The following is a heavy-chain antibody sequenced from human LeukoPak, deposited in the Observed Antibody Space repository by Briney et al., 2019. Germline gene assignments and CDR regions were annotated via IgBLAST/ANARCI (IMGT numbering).Heavy chain of an antibody. Sequence: PSETLSLTCTVSGGSISSYYWSWIRQPPGKGLEWIGYIYYSGSTNYNPSLKSRVTISVDTSKNQFSLKLSSVTAADTAVYYCACLTTADAFDIWGQGTMVTVSS. CDR1: GGSISSYY. CDR3: ACLTTADAFDI. D-gene: IGHD3-22*01. CDR2: IYYSGST. J-gene: IGHJ3*02. V-gene: IGHV4-59*01.